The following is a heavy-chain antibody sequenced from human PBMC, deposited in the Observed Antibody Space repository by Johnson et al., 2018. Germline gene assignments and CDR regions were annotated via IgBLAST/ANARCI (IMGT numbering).Heavy chain of an antibody. CDR1: GGTFSSYA. D-gene: IGHD6-19*01. CDR2: IIPIFGTA. Sequence: QVQLVQSGAEVKKPGSSVKVSCKASGGTFSSYAISWVRQAPGQGLEWMGGIIPIFGTANDAQKFQGRITMTRDTSISTAYMELSGLRSEDTAVYYCARVQITVAGKGYPQHWGQGTLVTVSS. V-gene: IGHV1-69*06. CDR3: ARVQITVAGKGYPQH. J-gene: IGHJ1*01.